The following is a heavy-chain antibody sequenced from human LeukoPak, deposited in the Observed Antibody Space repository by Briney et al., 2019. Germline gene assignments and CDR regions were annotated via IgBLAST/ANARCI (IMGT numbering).Heavy chain of an antibody. D-gene: IGHD2-15*01. CDR3: ASGGRVGDIFDI. CDR2: INSDGRSI. CDR1: GFTFSTNW. Sequence: LGGSLRLSCAASGFTFSTNWMYWVRQAPGKGLVWVSRINSDGRSIGYADSVKGRFTISRDNAYNTLYLQMNSLRAEDTALYYCASGGRVGDIFDIWGQGTWSAFLQ. J-gene: IGHJ3*02. V-gene: IGHV3-74*01.